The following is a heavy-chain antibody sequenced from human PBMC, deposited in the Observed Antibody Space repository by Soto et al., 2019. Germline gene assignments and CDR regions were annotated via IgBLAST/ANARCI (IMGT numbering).Heavy chain of an antibody. Sequence: EVQLVESGGGLVQPGGSLRLSCAASGFTFSSYWMSWVRQAPGKGLEWVANIKQDGSEKYYVDSVKGRCTISRDNAKNSLYLQMNSLRAEDTAVYYCARVGIAVAGTNYYYGMDVWGQGTTVTVSS. CDR3: ARVGIAVAGTNYYYGMDV. CDR2: IKQDGSEK. D-gene: IGHD6-19*01. V-gene: IGHV3-7*01. CDR1: GFTFSSYW. J-gene: IGHJ6*02.